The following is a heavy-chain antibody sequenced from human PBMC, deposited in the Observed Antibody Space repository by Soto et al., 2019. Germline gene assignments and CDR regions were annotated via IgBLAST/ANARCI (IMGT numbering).Heavy chain of an antibody. CDR2: INPMGGST. J-gene: IGHJ5*02. V-gene: IGHV1-46*01. Sequence: GASVKVSCKASGYTFINYYIHCVRQAPGQGLEWMAIINPMGGSTNYAQEFQGRVTLTSDTSTSTVYTELSSLRFEDTALVYCARDLAAGDLWGQGTLVTVSS. CDR3: ARDLAAGDL. D-gene: IGHD6-13*01. CDR1: GYTFINYY.